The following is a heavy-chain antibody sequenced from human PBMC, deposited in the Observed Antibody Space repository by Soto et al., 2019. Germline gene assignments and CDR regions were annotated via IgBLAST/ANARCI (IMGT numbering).Heavy chain of an antibody. D-gene: IGHD1-1*01. CDR1: GYGFTTYG. CDR3: ARGRYGDY. V-gene: IGHV1-18*01. J-gene: IGHJ4*02. Sequence: QVHLVQSGAEVKKPGASVKVSCKGSGYGFTTYGITWVRQAPGQGLEWMAWISAHNGNTNYAQKVQGRVTVTRDTSTRTAYMKLRSLRYADTAVYYCARGRYGDYWGQGALVTVSS. CDR2: ISAHNGNT.